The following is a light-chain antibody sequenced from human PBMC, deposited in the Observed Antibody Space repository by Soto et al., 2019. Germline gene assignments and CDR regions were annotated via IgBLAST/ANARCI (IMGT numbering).Light chain of an antibody. CDR2: MAS. Sequence: DIQMTQSPSTLSASVGDRVTITCRASQSVSRWLAWYQQKPGKAPKLMIDMASRLEGGVPSRISGRGCGTEFNLTISSLQPDDFATYYFTQYDNYSTFGGWTKVEIK. V-gene: IGKV1-5*03. CDR1: QSVSRW. J-gene: IGKJ4*01. CDR3: TQYDNYST.